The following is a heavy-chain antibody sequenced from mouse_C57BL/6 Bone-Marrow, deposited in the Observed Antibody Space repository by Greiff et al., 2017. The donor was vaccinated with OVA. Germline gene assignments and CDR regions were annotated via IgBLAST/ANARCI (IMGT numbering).Heavy chain of an antibody. CDR1: GYTFTNYW. V-gene: IGHV1-55*01. Sequence: VQLQQSGAELVRPGTSVKMSCKASGYTFTNYWITWVKQRPGQGLEWIGDIYPGSGSTNYNEKFKSKATLTVDTSSSTAYMQLSSLTSEDSAVYYCAIYCGNPPDWYFDVWGTGTTVTVSA. CDR3: AIYCGNPPDWYFDV. D-gene: IGHD2-1*01. CDR2: IYPGSGST. J-gene: IGHJ1*03.